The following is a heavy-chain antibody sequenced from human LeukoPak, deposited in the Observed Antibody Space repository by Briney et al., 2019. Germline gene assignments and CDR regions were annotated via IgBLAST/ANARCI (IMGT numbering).Heavy chain of an antibody. V-gene: IGHV3-15*01. D-gene: IGHD2-2*01. Sequence: NSGGSLRLSCAASGFTFSNAWMSWVRQAPGKGREWVGRIKSKTDGGTTEYAAPVKGRFTISRDDSKNTLYLQMNSLKTEDTAVYYCTTAPAAYTFVYWGQGTLVTVSS. CDR2: IKSKTDGGTT. CDR1: GFTFSNAW. J-gene: IGHJ4*02. CDR3: TTAPAAYTFVY.